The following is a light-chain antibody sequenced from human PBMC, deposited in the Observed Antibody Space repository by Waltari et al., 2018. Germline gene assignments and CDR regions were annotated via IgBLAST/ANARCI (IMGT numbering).Light chain of an antibody. J-gene: IGKJ2*01. V-gene: IGKV1-5*03. CDR1: QSISSW. CDR2: KAS. Sequence: DIQMTQSPSTLSASVGDRATITCRASQSISSWLAWYQQKPGKAPKLLIYKASSVESGVPSRCSGSGSGTEVTLTISSLQPDDFATYYCQQYNSYPYTFGQGTKLEIK. CDR3: QQYNSYPYT.